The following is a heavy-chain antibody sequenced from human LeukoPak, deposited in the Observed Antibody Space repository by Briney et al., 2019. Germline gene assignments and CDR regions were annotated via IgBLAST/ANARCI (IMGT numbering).Heavy chain of an antibody. CDR2: VSAYNGNT. CDR1: RYTFTSYG. J-gene: IGHJ6*02. D-gene: IGHD4-17*01. Sequence: ASVKVSCKASRYTFTSYGIGWVRQAPRQGFEWMGWVSAYNGNTNYAQRLQGRVTMTTDTSTSTAYMELRSLRSDDTAVYYCARPPHDYGDYGYYYYGMDVWGQGNTVTVSS. CDR3: ARPPHDYGDYGYYYYGMDV. V-gene: IGHV1-18*01.